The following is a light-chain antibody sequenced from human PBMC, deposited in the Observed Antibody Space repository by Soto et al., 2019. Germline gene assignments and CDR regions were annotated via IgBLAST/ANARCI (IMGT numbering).Light chain of an antibody. V-gene: IGKV3-11*01. CDR2: DAS. J-gene: IGKJ4*01. CDR1: QSVSSY. CDR3: QQRSDWPST. Sequence: EIVLTQSPATLSLSPGERATLSCRASQSVSSYLAWYQQKPXXAPRLLIYDASNRATGIPARFSGXGSXTDFTLTISSLEPDDFAVYYCQQRSDWPSTFGGGTKVQIK.